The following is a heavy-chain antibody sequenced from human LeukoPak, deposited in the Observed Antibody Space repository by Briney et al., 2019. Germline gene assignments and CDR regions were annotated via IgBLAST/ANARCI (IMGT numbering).Heavy chain of an antibody. CDR1: GFTFSSYA. CDR2: ISGSGGST. J-gene: IGHJ3*02. D-gene: IGHD5-12*01. CDR3: AKAEVATIDSAFDI. Sequence: HPGGSQRLSCAASGFTFSSYAMSWVRQAPGKGLEWVSAISGSGGSTYYADSVKGRFTISRDNSKNTLYLQMNSLRAEDTAVYYCAKAEVATIDSAFDIWGQGTMVTVSS. V-gene: IGHV3-23*01.